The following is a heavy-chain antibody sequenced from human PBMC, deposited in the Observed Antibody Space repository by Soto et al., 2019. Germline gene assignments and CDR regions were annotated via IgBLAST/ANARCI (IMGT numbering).Heavy chain of an antibody. CDR2: ISPKFGRT. J-gene: IGHJ2*01. D-gene: IGHD2-15*01. CDR3: ARDDCNGGSCDGGHYLNL. CDR1: DYIFLAYG. Sequence: QVQLVQSGPVVKKAGASVKVSCTAPTDYIFLAYGFDWVRQAPGQGLEWMGWISPKFGRTNYARTLQDRFTMTTDVSTKTVSMELRDLRSDDTAVYYCARDDCNGGSCDGGHYLNLWGRGTPISVSS. V-gene: IGHV1-18*01.